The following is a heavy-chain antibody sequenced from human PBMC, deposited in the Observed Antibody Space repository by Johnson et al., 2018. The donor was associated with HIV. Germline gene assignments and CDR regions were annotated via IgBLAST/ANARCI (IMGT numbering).Heavy chain of an antibody. CDR1: GFTFSDYY. V-gene: IGHV3-30*03. CDR3: ARDPRLGELKIDRRGYAFDI. J-gene: IGHJ3*02. Sequence: QVQLVESGGGVVRPGGSLRLSCVVSGFTFSDYYMDWVRQTPGKGLEWVAVISHDGSKKYYADSVEGRFTISRDNFKNTLYLQMNSLRDEDTAVYYCARDPRLGELKIDRRGYAFDIWGQGTMVTVSS. CDR2: ISHDGSKK. D-gene: IGHD3-16*01.